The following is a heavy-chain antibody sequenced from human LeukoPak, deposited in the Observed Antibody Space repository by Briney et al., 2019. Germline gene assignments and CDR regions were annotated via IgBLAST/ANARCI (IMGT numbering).Heavy chain of an antibody. D-gene: IGHD3-3*01. Sequence: PGGSLRLSCAASGFTFSSYGMHWVRQAPGKGLEWVSSISSSSSYIYYADSVKGRFTISRDNAKNSLYLQMNSLRAEDTAVYYCAREYYDFWSGYYEGVGYFDYWGQGTLVTVSS. CDR1: GFTFSSYG. CDR3: AREYYDFWSGYYEGVGYFDY. J-gene: IGHJ4*02. V-gene: IGHV3-21*01. CDR2: ISSSSSYI.